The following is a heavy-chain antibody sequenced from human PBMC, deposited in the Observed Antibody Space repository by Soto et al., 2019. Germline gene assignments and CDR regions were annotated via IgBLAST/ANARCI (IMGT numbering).Heavy chain of an antibody. J-gene: IGHJ4*02. V-gene: IGHV3-23*01. D-gene: IGHD2-2*01. CDR1: GFIFSTDA. Sequence: EVQLLESGGRLVQPGGSLRLSCAASGFIFSTDALNWVRQAPGKGLEWVSGISGSGDNTYYADSVKGRFTISRDNSKNTLYLQMNYLRVEDTAVYYCAKSPRRGYEPPWDYWGQGTLVTVSS. CDR3: AKSPRRGYEPPWDY. CDR2: ISGSGDNT.